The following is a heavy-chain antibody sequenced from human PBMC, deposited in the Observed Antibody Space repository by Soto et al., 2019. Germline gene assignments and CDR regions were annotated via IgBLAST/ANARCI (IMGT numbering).Heavy chain of an antibody. D-gene: IGHD3-22*01. V-gene: IGHV3-33*08. CDR1: GFTFSSYA. CDR2: IWYDGSNK. CDR3: ARDIYYYDSSGYYPDFDY. J-gene: IGHJ4*02. Sequence: PGGSLRLSCAASGFTFSSYAMHWVRQAPGKGLEWVAVIWYDGSNKYYADSVKGRFTISRDNSKNTLYLQMNSLRAEDTAVYYCARDIYYYDSSGYYPDFDYWGQGTLVTVSS.